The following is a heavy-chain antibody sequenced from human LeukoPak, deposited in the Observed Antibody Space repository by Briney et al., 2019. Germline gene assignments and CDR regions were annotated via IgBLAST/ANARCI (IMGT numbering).Heavy chain of an antibody. V-gene: IGHV3-30*14. CDR3: ARVTLMYSDRKGPNWFDP. D-gene: IGHD1-26*01. Sequence: PGGSLRLSCAASGFTFSSYAMHWVRQAPGKGLEWVAVISYDGSNKYYADSVKGRFTISRDNSKNTLFLQMNSLRGEDTAVYYCARVTLMYSDRKGPNWFDPWGQGTLVTVSS. CDR1: GFTFSSYA. CDR2: ISYDGSNK. J-gene: IGHJ5*02.